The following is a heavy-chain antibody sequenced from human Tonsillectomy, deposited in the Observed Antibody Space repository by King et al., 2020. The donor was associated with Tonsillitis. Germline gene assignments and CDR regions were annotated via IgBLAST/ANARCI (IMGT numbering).Heavy chain of an antibody. J-gene: IGHJ4*02. CDR2: ISSSSSYT. CDR1: GFTFSDYY. Sequence: VQLVESGGGLVKPGGSLRLSCAASGFTFSDYYMSWIRQAPGKGLEWISYISSSSSYTNYEDSVKGRFTISRDNAKNSLYLQMNSLRAEDTAVYYCANQPAAGISVARDYWGQGTLVTVSS. V-gene: IGHV3-11*05. D-gene: IGHD6-19*01. CDR3: ANQPAAGISVARDY.